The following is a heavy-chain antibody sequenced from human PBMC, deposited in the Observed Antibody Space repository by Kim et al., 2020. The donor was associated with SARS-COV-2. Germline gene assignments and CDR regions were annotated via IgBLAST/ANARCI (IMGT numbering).Heavy chain of an antibody. V-gene: IGHV4-31*03. Sequence: SETLSLTCTVSGGSISSGGYYWSWIRQHPGKGLEWIGYIYYSGSTYYNPSLKSRVTISVDTSKNQFSLKLSSVTAADTAVYYCARGDSSGGRVTLDPWGQGTLVTVSS. J-gene: IGHJ5*02. CDR1: GGSISSGGYY. CDR2: IYYSGST. CDR3: ARGDSSGGRVTLDP. D-gene: IGHD6-19*01.